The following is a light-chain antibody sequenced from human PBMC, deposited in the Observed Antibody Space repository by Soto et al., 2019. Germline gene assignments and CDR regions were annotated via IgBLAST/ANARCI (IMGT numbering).Light chain of an antibody. CDR2: STS. CDR3: QQTYIDRT. Sequence: DIQMTQSPSSLSASVGDRVTITCRASQSISNYLNWYQQKPGKAPKLLIYSTSSLQSGVPSKFSGSGSGTDFTLTISSLQPEDFATYYCQQTYIDRTFGQETKVEIK. V-gene: IGKV1-39*01. CDR1: QSISNY. J-gene: IGKJ2*02.